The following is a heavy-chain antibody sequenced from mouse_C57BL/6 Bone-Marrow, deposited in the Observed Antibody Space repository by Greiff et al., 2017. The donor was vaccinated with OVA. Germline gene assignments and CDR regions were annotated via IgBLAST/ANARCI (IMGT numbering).Heavy chain of an antibody. CDR3: ALGSSYDWYFDV. CDR2: INPNNGAT. CDR1: GYTFTDYN. Sequence: EVQLQQSGPELVKPGASVKIPCKASGYTFTDYNMDWVKQSHGKSLEWIGDINPNNGATIYNQKFKGKATLTVDKSSSTAYMELRSLTSEDTAVYYCALGSSYDWYFDVWGTGTTVTVSS. J-gene: IGHJ1*03. V-gene: IGHV1-18*01. D-gene: IGHD1-1*01.